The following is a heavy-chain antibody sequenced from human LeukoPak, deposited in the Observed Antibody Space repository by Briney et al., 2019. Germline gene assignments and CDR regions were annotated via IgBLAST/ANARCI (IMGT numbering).Heavy chain of an antibody. CDR2: INHSGST. V-gene: IGHV4-34*01. D-gene: IGHD1-1*01. CDR3: ARDGRRAETGTTDY. Sequence: SETLSLTCAVYGVSFSGYYWSWIRQPPGKGLEWIGEINHSGSTNYNPSLKSRVTISVDTSKNQFSLKLSSVTAADTAVYYCARDGRRAETGTTDYWGQGTLVTVSS. J-gene: IGHJ4*02. CDR1: GVSFSGYY.